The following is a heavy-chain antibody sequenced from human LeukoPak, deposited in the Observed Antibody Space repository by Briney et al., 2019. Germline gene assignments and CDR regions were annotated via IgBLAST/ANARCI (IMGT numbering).Heavy chain of an antibody. CDR3: ARDPAARPHAFDI. CDR2: ISSSSSYI. V-gene: IGHV3-21*01. CDR1: GFTFSSYS. Sequence: NSGGSLRLSCAASGFTFSSYSMNWVRQAPGKGLEWVSSISSSSSYIYYADSVKGRFTISRDNAKNSLYLQMNSLRAEDTAVYYCARDPAARPHAFDIWGQGTMVTVSS. D-gene: IGHD6-13*01. J-gene: IGHJ3*02.